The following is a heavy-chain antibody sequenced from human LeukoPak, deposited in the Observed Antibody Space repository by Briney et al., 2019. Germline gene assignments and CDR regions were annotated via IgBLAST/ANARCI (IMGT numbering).Heavy chain of an antibody. CDR3: ARRGCNGGSCYAY. D-gene: IGHD2-15*01. Sequence: GESLKISCKASGYIFTTYWIGWVRQMPGKGLEWMGIIYPGDSDTRYSPSFQGQVTISADKSISTAYLQWSSLGASDTAMYYCARRGCNGGSCYAYWGQGTLVTVSS. CDR1: GYIFTTYW. V-gene: IGHV5-51*01. J-gene: IGHJ4*02. CDR2: IYPGDSDT.